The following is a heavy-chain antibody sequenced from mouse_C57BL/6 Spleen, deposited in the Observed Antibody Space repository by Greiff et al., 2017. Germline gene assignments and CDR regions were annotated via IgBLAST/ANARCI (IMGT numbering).Heavy chain of an antibody. D-gene: IGHD2-4*01. Sequence: QVHVKQPGAELVMPGASVKLSCKASGYTFTSYWMHWVKQRPGQGLEWIAELDPSDSYTNYNQKFKGKFTFTVDKSSSTAYMQLSSLTYEDSAVYYCGRHYDYDGGFAYWGQGTLVTVSA. CDR3: GRHYDYDGGFAY. J-gene: IGHJ3*01. V-gene: IGHV1-69*01. CDR1: GYTFTSYW. CDR2: LDPSDSYT.